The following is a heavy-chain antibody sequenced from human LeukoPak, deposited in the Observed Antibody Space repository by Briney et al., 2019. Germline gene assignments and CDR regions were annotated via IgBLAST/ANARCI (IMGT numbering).Heavy chain of an antibody. J-gene: IGHJ3*02. D-gene: IGHD6-13*01. CDR2: ISNDGSHK. CDR3: AREWSQYSSTWKGAFDI. V-gene: IGHV3-30-3*01. Sequence: GGSLRLSCAASGFIISGYAMHWVRQAPGKGLEWVALISNDGSHKNYADSVNGRLTISRDNSNNLPYLRMNSLTTEDTAVYYCAREWSQYSSTWKGAFDIWGQGTMVTVSS. CDR1: GFIISGYA.